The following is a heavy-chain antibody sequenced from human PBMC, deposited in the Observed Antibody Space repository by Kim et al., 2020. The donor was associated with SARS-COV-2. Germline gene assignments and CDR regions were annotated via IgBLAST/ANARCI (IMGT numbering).Heavy chain of an antibody. J-gene: IGHJ6*02. Sequence: GGSLRLSCAASGFTFSSYWMHWVRQAPGKGLVWVSRINSDGSSTSYADSVKGRFTITRDNAKNTLYLQMNSLRAEDTAVYYCASGFDWPPAGYYYYYGMDVWGQGTTVTVSS. D-gene: IGHD3-9*01. CDR2: INSDGSST. V-gene: IGHV3-74*01. CDR3: ASGFDWPPAGYYYYYGMDV. CDR1: GFTFSSYW.